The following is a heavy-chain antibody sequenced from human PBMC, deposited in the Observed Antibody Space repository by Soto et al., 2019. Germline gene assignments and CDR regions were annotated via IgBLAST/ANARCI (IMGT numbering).Heavy chain of an antibody. J-gene: IGHJ5*02. V-gene: IGHV3-33*01. CDR2: IWYDGSNK. Sequence: QVQLVESGGGVVQPGRSLRLSCAASGFTFSSYGMHWVRQAPGKGLEWVAVIWYDGSNKYYADSVKGRFTISRDNSKNTLYRQMNSLRAEDTAVYYCARDGGEFYYDSINWFDPWGQGTLVTVSS. CDR1: GFTFSSYG. D-gene: IGHD3-22*01. CDR3: ARDGGEFYYDSINWFDP.